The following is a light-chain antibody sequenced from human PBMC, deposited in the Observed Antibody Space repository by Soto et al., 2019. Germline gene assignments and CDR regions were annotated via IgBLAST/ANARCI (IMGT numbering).Light chain of an antibody. CDR1: QSISKW. V-gene: IGKV1-5*01. CDR3: QQYNGYPRT. J-gene: IGKJ1*01. CDR2: DVS. Sequence: DIQMTQSPSTLSASVGGRVTITCRARQSISKWLAWYQQRPGKAPKLLIYDVSTLQSGVPSRFSGSGSGTEFTLTISSLQPEDFATYYCQQYNGYPRTFGQGTKVEN.